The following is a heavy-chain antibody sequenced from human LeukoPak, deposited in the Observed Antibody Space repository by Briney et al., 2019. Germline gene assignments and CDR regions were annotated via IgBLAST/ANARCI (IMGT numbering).Heavy chain of an antibody. V-gene: IGHV1-2*02. CDR3: AKNGDYGYAMDV. CDR2: FNPYSGAS. J-gene: IGHJ6*02. CDR1: GYTFTDYY. D-gene: IGHD4-17*01. Sequence: ASVKVSCKASGYTFTDYYMHWVRQAPGQGLEWVGSFNPYSGASKYAQRLQGRVTMTGDTSISTAYLQLGRVIGDDTAVYYCAKNGDYGYAMDVWGQGTTVTVSS.